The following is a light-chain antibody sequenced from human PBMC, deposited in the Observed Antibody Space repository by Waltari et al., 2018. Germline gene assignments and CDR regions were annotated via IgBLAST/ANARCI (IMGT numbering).Light chain of an antibody. Sequence: QSVLTQAPSASGTPGQRVIISCSGSSSNIGNNPVNWYQQVPGTAPNLLIFYNNERPSGGPDRLSGAKSGTSASLAISGLQSEDEADYYCASWDEGLNGWVFGGGTRLTVL. CDR2: YNN. J-gene: IGLJ3*02. V-gene: IGLV1-44*01. CDR1: SSNIGNNP. CDR3: ASWDEGLNGWV.